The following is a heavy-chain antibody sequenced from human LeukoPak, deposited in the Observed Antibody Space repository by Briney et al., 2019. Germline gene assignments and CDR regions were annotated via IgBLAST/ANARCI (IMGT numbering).Heavy chain of an antibody. CDR1: GFTFSNYA. V-gene: IGHV3-23*01. CDR2: ISGSGDST. CDR3: AKSGYNRFDY. D-gene: IGHD5-24*01. J-gene: IGHJ4*02. Sequence: QSGGSLRLSCAASGFTFSNYAMRWVRQAPGKWLEWVSGISGSGDSTYYADSVKGRFTISRDNSKNTLYLQMNSLRADDTAVYFCAKSGYNRFDYWGQGTLVTVSS.